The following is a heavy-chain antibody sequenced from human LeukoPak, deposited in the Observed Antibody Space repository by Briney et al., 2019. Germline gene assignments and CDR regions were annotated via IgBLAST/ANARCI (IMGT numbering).Heavy chain of an antibody. Sequence: VNPSETLSLTCTVSGGSISSSSYYWGWIRQPPGKGLEWIGSIYYSGSTYYNPSLKSRVTISVDTSKNQFSLKLSSVTAADTAVYYCARRDDYSNYAWFDPWGQGTLVTVSS. CDR1: GGSISSSSYY. CDR3: ARRDDYSNYAWFDP. V-gene: IGHV4-39*01. D-gene: IGHD4-11*01. CDR2: IYYSGST. J-gene: IGHJ5*02.